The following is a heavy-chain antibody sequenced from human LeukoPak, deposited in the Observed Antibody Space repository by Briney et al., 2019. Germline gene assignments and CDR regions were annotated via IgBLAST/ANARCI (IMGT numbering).Heavy chain of an antibody. Sequence: SETLSLTCAVSGYSISSGYYWGWIRQPPGKGLEWIGSIYHSGSTYYNPSLKSRVTISVDTSKNQFSLKLSSVTAADTAVYYCARDGATSYYYGSGSYYKDYYYYGMDVWGKGTTVTVSS. CDR3: ARDGATSYYYGSGSYYKDYYYYGMDV. CDR2: IYHSGST. J-gene: IGHJ6*04. CDR1: GYSISSGYY. D-gene: IGHD3-10*01. V-gene: IGHV4-38-2*02.